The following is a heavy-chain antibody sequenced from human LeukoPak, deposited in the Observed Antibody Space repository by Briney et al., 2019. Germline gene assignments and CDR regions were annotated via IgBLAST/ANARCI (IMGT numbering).Heavy chain of an antibody. CDR1: GYTFTSYY. V-gene: IGHV1-46*01. Sequence: GASVKVSCKASGYTFTSYYMHWVRQAPGQGLEWMGIINPRGGSTSYAQKFQGRVTMTRDTSTSTVYMELSSLRSEDTAVYYCARGMSMITFGGVIAPDFDYWGQGTLVTVSS. CDR2: INPRGGST. D-gene: IGHD3-16*02. CDR3: ARGMSMITFGGVIAPDFDY. J-gene: IGHJ4*02.